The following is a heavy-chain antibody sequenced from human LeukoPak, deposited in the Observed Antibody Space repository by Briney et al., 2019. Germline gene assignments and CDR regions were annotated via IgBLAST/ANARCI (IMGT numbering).Heavy chain of an antibody. Sequence: PGGSLRLSCAASAFTFSSYAMHWVRQAPGKGLEWLAVISYDGSNKYYADSVKGRFSISRDNSKNTLYPQMNSLRAEDTAVYYCARGDVVVPAAIGLTVQHWARAPRSPSPQ. D-gene: IGHD2-2*01. CDR3: ARGDVVVPAAIGLTVQH. J-gene: IGHJ1*01. CDR2: ISYDGSNK. V-gene: IGHV3-30-3*01. CDR1: AFTFSSYA.